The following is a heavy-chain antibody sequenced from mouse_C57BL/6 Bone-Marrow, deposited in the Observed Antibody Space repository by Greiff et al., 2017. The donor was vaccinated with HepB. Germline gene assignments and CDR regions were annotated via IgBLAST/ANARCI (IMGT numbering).Heavy chain of an antibody. CDR2: IYPGSGST. Sequence: VQLQQPGAELVKPGASVKMSCKASGYTFTSYWITWVKQRPGQGLEWIGDIYPGSGSTNYNEKFKSKATMTVETSSSTAYMQLSSLTSEDSAVCYCGRSYGGSYGVDYWGRGTAVTVTS. J-gene: IGHJ4*01. D-gene: IGHD1-1*01. CDR1: GYTFTSYW. V-gene: IGHV1-55*01. CDR3: GRSYGGSYGVDY.